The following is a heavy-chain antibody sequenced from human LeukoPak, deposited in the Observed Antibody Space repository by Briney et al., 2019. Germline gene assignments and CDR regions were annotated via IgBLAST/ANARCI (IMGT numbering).Heavy chain of an antibody. D-gene: IGHD3-10*02. J-gene: IGHJ5*02. CDR3: ARVLPPRITMIGPGAFDP. Sequence: SETLSLTCTVSGGSISSGDYYWSWIRQPPGKGLEWIGYIYYSGSTYYNPSLKSRVTISVDTSKNQFSLKLSSVTAADTAVYYCARVLPPRITMIGPGAFDPWGQGTLVTVSS. CDR1: GGSISSGDYY. V-gene: IGHV4-30-4*01. CDR2: IYYSGST.